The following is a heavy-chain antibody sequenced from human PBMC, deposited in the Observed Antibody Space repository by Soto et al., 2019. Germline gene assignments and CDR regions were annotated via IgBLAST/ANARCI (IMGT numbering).Heavy chain of an antibody. Sequence: QVQLVQSGAEVKKPGSSVKVSCKASGGIFSTYAISWLRQAPGQGLEWMGGIIPIFGTPNYAQKFQGRVTITADESTSTAYMELRSLRSQDTAVYYCARDRDDYGSGNYCHLIDFWGQVTQVTVSS. CDR1: GGIFSTYA. CDR3: ARDRDDYGSGNYCHLIDF. D-gene: IGHD3-10*01. J-gene: IGHJ4*02. V-gene: IGHV1-69*01. CDR2: IIPIFGTP.